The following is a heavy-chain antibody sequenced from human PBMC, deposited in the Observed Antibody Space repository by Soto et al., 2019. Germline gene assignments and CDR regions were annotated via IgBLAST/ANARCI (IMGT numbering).Heavy chain of an antibody. Sequence: TSETLSLTCAVSGGSISSSNWWSWVRQPPGKGLEWIGEIYHSGSTNYNPSLKSRVTISVDKSKNQFSLKLSSVTAADTAVYYCARDLLWFGELSRGFDPWGQGTLVTVSS. D-gene: IGHD3-10*01. CDR2: IYHSGST. CDR1: GGSISSSNW. J-gene: IGHJ5*02. V-gene: IGHV4-4*02. CDR3: ARDLLWFGELSRGFDP.